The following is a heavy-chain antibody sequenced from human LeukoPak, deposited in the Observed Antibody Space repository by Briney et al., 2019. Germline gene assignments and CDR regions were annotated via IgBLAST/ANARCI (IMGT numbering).Heavy chain of an antibody. J-gene: IGHJ3*02. CDR3: ARDPRCSGGSCYAADAFDI. Sequence: SETLSLTCSVSGGSISSYYWSWIRQPPGKGLEWIGYSYYSGSTNYNPYLKSRVTISVDTSKNQFSLKLSPVTAADTAVYYCARDPRCSGGSCYAADAFDIWGQGTMVTVSS. CDR1: GGSISSYY. V-gene: IGHV4-59*01. CDR2: SYYSGST. D-gene: IGHD2-15*01.